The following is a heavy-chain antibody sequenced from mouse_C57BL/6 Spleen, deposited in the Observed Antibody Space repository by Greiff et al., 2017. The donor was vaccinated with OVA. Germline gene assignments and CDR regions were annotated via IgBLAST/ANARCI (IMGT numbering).Heavy chain of an antibody. D-gene: IGHD3-2*02. CDR1: GYAFSSSW. J-gene: IGHJ2*01. Sequence: QVQLQQSGPELVKPGASVKISCKASGYAFSSSWMNWVKQRPGKGLEWIGRIYPGDGDTNYNGKFKGQATLTADKSSSTAYMQLSSLTSEDSAVYFCARSGTAQATDYFDYWGQGTTLTVSS. CDR2: IYPGDGDT. CDR3: ARSGTAQATDYFDY. V-gene: IGHV1-82*01.